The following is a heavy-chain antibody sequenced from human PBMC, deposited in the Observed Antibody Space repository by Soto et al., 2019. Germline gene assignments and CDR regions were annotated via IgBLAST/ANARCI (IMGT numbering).Heavy chain of an antibody. J-gene: IGHJ5*02. Sequence: SVKVSCKASGGTFSSYAISWVRQAPGQGLEWMGGIIPIFGTANYAQKFQGRVTITADESTSTAYMELSSLRSEDTAVYYCASMGSGLGYCISTSCPNWFDPWGQGTLVTVSS. CDR1: GGTFSSYA. CDR2: IIPIFGTA. CDR3: ASMGSGLGYCISTSCPNWFDP. D-gene: IGHD2-2*01. V-gene: IGHV1-69*13.